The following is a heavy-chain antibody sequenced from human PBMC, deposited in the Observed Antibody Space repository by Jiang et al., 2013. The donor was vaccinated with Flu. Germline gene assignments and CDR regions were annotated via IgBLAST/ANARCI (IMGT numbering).Heavy chain of an antibody. CDR1: GFTFSYYR. CDR3: ATLRGSSYDTYLADF. Sequence: VQLVESGGGVVQPGGSLRLSCAASGFTFSYYRMHWVRQSPGRGLEWVASLWHDGSNEIYAGSLRGRFTISRDNSKNTLYLQMNSLRPEDTAVYYCATLRGSSYDTYLADFWGQGTLVTVSS. J-gene: IGHJ4*02. V-gene: IGHV3-30*02. CDR2: LWHDGSNE. D-gene: IGHD3-9*01.